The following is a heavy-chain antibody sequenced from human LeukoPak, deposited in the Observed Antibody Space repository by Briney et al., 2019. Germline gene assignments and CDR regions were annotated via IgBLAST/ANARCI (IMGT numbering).Heavy chain of an antibody. CDR2: ISGSGGST. J-gene: IGHJ4*02. Sequence: PEGSLRLSCAASGFSFSSYAMSWVREAPGKGLEWVSAISGSGGSTYYADSVKGRFTISRDNSKNTLYLQMNSLRAEDTAVYYCAKGGHRLRPFDYWGQGTLVTVSS. CDR1: GFSFSSYA. V-gene: IGHV3-23*01. CDR3: AKGGHRLRPFDY. D-gene: IGHD2-21*01.